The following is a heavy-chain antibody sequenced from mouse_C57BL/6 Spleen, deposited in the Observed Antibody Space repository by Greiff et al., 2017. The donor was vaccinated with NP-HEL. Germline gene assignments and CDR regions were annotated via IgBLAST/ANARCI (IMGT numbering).Heavy chain of an antibody. J-gene: IGHJ4*01. D-gene: IGHD3-2*02. CDR1: GFTFSDYY. CDR2: MSNGGGST. Sequence: EVMLVESGGGLVQPGGSLKLSCAASGFTFSDYYMYWVRQTPEKRLEWVAYMSNGGGSTYYPDTVKGRFTISRENAKNNLYLQMSRLKSEDTAMDYWASDSSGYSMDDWGQGTSVTVSS. V-gene: IGHV5-12*01. CDR3: ASDSSGYSMDD.